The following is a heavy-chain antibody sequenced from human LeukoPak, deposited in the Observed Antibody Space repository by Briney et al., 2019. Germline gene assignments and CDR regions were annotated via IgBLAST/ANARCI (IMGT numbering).Heavy chain of an antibody. Sequence: PSETLSLTCTVAAGSISGYYWSCIRHPPGEGLEWIGYLFYSGSPNYNPSLKRRVTISVDTSKNQFSLKLSSVTAADTAVYYCARDYDFWSGYGGHPRELDAFDIWGQGTMVTVSS. J-gene: IGHJ3*02. CDR3: ARDYDFWSGYGGHPRELDAFDI. V-gene: IGHV4-59*12. CDR2: LFYSGSP. D-gene: IGHD3-3*01. CDR1: AGSISGYY.